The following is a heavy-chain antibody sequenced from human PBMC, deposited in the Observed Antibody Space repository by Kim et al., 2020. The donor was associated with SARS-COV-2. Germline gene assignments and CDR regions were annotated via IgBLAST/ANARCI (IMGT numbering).Heavy chain of an antibody. CDR1: GFTFTNYD. CDR3: ARGLGDYSGDEFPICSS. CDR2: MNPKSGDT. J-gene: IGHJ5*01. V-gene: IGHV1-8*01. D-gene: IGHD5-12*01. Sequence: ASVKVSCKASGFTFTNYDINWVRQATGQGLEWMGWMNPKSGDTRYAQKFQGRVTMTRDTSITTAYMELRSLRSDDTAVYFCARGLGDYSGDEFPICSSWG.